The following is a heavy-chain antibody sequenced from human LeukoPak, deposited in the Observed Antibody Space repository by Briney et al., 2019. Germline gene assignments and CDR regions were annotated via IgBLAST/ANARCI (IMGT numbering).Heavy chain of an antibody. V-gene: IGHV3-23*01. CDR3: AKMPVSYSSGWSTFDY. J-gene: IGHJ4*02. Sequence: GGSLRLSCAASGFTFSSYAMSWVRQAPVKGLEWVSGIGGSDGRTYYADSVKGRFTISRDNSKNTLYLQMNSLRAEDTAIYYCAKMPVSYSSGWSTFDYWGQRSLVTVSS. CDR2: IGGSDGRT. CDR1: GFTFSSYA. D-gene: IGHD6-19*01.